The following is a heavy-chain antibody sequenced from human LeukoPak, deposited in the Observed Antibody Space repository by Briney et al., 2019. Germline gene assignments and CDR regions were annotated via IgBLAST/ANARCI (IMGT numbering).Heavy chain of an antibody. Sequence: SETLSLTCTVSGVSISSYYWSWLRQPPGKGLEWIGYIYYSGSTNHNPSLKSRVTISVDTSKNQFSLKLSSVTAADTAVYYCARHRSYYCSGGNCYLYYFDYWGQGTLVTVSS. CDR1: GVSISSYY. V-gene: IGHV4-59*08. D-gene: IGHD2-15*01. J-gene: IGHJ4*02. CDR3: ARHRSYYCSGGNCYLYYFDY. CDR2: IYYSGST.